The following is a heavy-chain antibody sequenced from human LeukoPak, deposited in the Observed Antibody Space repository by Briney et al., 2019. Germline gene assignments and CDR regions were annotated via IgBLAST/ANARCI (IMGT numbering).Heavy chain of an antibody. CDR1: GFTFSSYE. Sequence: PGGSLRLSCAASGFTFSSYEMNWVRQAPGKGLEWVSYISSSGSTIYYADSVKGRFTISRDNAKNSLYLQMNSLRAEDTAVYYCARLPHLLYYGDYVLRYYYMDVWGKGTTVTVSS. D-gene: IGHD4-17*01. J-gene: IGHJ6*03. CDR2: ISSSGSTI. V-gene: IGHV3-48*03. CDR3: ARLPHLLYYGDYVLRYYYMDV.